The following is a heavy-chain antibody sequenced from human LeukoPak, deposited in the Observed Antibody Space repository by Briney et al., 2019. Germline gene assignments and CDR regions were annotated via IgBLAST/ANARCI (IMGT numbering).Heavy chain of an antibody. D-gene: IGHD3-16*01. CDR2: IFYSGST. J-gene: IGHJ6*03. Sequence: PSETLSLTCTVSGGSISTSSYYWGWVRQPPGKGLEWIGNIFYSGSTYYSPSLKSRVTISLDTSRNQFSLKLNSVTAADTAVYYCARDQGAWPFESHYMDVWGKGTTVTISS. V-gene: IGHV4-39*07. CDR1: GGSISTSSYY. CDR3: ARDQGAWPFESHYMDV.